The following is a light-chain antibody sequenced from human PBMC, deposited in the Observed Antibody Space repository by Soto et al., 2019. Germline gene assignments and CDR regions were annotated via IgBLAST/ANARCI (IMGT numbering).Light chain of an antibody. CDR2: GGN. CDR1: SSNIGAPYD. V-gene: IGLV1-40*01. J-gene: IGLJ1*01. Sequence: QSVLTQPPSVSGAPGQGVTISCTGSSSNIGAPYDVHWYQHLPGTAPKRLIYGGNNRPSGVPDRFSGSRSGTSASLAITGLQAEDEADYYCQSYDVSLNNHVFGTGTKATVL. CDR3: QSYDVSLNNHV.